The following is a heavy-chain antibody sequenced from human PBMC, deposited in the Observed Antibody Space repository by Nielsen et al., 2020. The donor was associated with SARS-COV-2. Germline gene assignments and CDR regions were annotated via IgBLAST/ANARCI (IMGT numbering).Heavy chain of an antibody. V-gene: IGHV3-64D*06. J-gene: IGHJ4*02. Sequence: GESLKISCAASGFTFSSYGMHWVRQAPGKGLEYVSAISSNGGSTYYADSVKGRFTISRDNSKNTLYLQMSSLRAEDTAVYYCATLGYSSSPKGGYYFDYWGQGTLITVSS. CDR2: ISSNGGST. D-gene: IGHD6-6*01. CDR3: ATLGYSSSPKGGYYFDY. CDR1: GFTFSSYG.